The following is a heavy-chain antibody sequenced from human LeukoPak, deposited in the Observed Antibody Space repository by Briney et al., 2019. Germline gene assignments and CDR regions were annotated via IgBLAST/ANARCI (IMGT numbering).Heavy chain of an antibody. CDR2: INPNSGGT. CDR3: ARDSGSYRVSIGRGYYYYMDV. Sequence: GASVKVSFKACVYTFTGYYMHWVRQPPAQGLECMGWINPNSGGTNCAQKFQGRVTMTTDTSITTAYTDLSRLRSDDTAVSYCARDSGSYRVSIGRGYYYYMDVWGKGTTVTVSS. V-gene: IGHV1-2*02. J-gene: IGHJ6*03. CDR1: VYTFTGYY. D-gene: IGHD1-26*01.